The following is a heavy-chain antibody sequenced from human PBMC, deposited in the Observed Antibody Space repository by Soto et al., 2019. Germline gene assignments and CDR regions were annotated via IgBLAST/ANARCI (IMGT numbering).Heavy chain of an antibody. J-gene: IGHJ6*02. CDR3: AKEETYHYYGMDG. CDR1: RFTFSTYA. V-gene: IGHV3-23*01. CDR2: ISGSGGSR. Sequence: GGSLRLSCAGSRFTFSTYAMSWVRQAPGKGLEWVSTISGSGGSRYYADSVKGRFTVSRDTSKNTLFLQMNSLRAEDTAIYYCAKEETYHYYGMDGWGQGTTVTVSS.